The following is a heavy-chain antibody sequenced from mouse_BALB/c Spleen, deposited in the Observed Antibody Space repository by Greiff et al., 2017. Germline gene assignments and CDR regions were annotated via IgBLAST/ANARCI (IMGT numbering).Heavy chain of an antibody. V-gene: IGHV2-9*02. CDR2: IWAGGST. CDR3: ARVHYGSSYGFAY. D-gene: IGHD1-1*01. CDR1: GFSLTSYG. Sequence: VQVVESGPGLVAPSQSLSITCTVSGFSLTSYGVHWVRQPPGKGLEWLGVIWAGGSTNYNSALMSRLSISKDNSKSQVFLKMNSLQTDDTAMYYCARVHYGSSYGFAYWGQGTLVTVSA. J-gene: IGHJ3*01.